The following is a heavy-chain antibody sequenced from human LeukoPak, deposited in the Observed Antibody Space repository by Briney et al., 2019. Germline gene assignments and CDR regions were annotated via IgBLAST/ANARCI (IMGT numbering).Heavy chain of an antibody. D-gene: IGHD4-17*01. CDR3: AGETTVTKGTLDY. J-gene: IGHJ4*02. CDR2: IIPIFGTA. Sequence: ASVKVSCKASGGTFSSYAISWVRQAPGQGLEWMGGIIPIFGTANYAQKFQGRVTITADESTSTAYMELSSLRSEDTAVYYCAGETTVTKGTLDYRGQGTLVTVSS. V-gene: IGHV1-69*13. CDR1: GGTFSSYA.